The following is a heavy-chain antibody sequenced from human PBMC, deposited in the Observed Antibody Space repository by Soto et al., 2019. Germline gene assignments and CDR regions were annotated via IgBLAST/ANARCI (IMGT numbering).Heavy chain of an antibody. Sequence: SVKVSCRASVYTFTIRGFRWVRQAPGQGLEWMGWISAYTGNANYAQMLQDRVTMTTDTSTSTAYMELRSLRSDDTAVYYCVREGYPTSGYFSWGQGTMVTASS. D-gene: IGHD3-22*01. J-gene: IGHJ4*02. CDR3: VREGYPTSGYFS. CDR1: VYTFTIRG. V-gene: IGHV1-18*01. CDR2: ISAYTGNA.